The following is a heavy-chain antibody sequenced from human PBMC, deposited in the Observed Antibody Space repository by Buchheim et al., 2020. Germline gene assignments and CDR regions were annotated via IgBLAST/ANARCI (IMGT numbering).Heavy chain of an antibody. Sequence: EVQLVESGGTLVHPGRSLTLSCAASGFTFDDYAMHWVRLIPGKGLEWVAGINWNSDSKDYADSVKGRFTISRDNAKNTLYLQMNSLRAEDTAVYYCARGGAAAQTHYYYGMDVWGQGTT. V-gene: IGHV3-9*01. CDR2: INWNSDSK. J-gene: IGHJ6*02. D-gene: IGHD6-13*01. CDR3: ARGGAAAQTHYYYGMDV. CDR1: GFTFDDYA.